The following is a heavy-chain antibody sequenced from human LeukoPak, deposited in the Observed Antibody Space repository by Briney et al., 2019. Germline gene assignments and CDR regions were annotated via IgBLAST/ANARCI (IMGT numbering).Heavy chain of an antibody. D-gene: IGHD3-10*01. CDR1: GFTFSRYW. CDR2: IKNDGSEE. CDR3: ARAIRGSAVDTGDR. Sequence: PGGSLRLSCAASGFTFSRYWRRWVRQAPGKGLEGVANIKNDGSEEYYVDSVKGPFTISRDNARNSLFLQMNSLTVEDTAVYYCARAIRGSAVDTGDRWGQGTLVTVSS. V-gene: IGHV3-7*01. J-gene: IGHJ4*02.